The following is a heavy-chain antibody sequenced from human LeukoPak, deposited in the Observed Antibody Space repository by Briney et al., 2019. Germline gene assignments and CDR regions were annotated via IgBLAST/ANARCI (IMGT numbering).Heavy chain of an antibody. CDR1: GFTFSSYA. CDR3: ARYSGSYWVYFDY. J-gene: IGHJ4*02. D-gene: IGHD1-26*01. Sequence: PGGSLRLSCAASGFTFSSYAMSWVRQAPGKGLEWVANIKQDGSEKYYVDSVKGRFTISRDNAKNSLYLQMNSLRAEDTAVYYCARYSGSYWVYFDYWGQGTLVTVSS. V-gene: IGHV3-7*01. CDR2: IKQDGSEK.